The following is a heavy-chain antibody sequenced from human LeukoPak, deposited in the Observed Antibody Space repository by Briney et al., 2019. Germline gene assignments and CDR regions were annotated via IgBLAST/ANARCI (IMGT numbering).Heavy chain of an antibody. D-gene: IGHD3-10*01. V-gene: IGHV3-30*03. CDR3: ARDPEVLGYGSGRDYFDY. Sequence: GRSLSLSCAASGSTFSSYDMHWVRHAPGKGLEWVAVISYDGSNRDYVDSVNGRFTISRDNSKNTLYLQLNSLRAEDTAVYYCARDPEVLGYGSGRDYFDYRGQGTLVTVSS. CDR2: ISYDGSNR. CDR1: GSTFSSYD. J-gene: IGHJ4*02.